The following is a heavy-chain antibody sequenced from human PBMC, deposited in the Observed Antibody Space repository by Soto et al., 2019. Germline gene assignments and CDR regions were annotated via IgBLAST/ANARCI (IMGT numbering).Heavy chain of an antibody. J-gene: IGHJ4*02. Sequence: SETLSLTCTVSGGSISSSSYYWGWIRQPPGKGLEWIGSIYYSGSTYYNPSLKSRVTISVDTSKNQFSLKLSSVTAADTAVYYCARHARDIVVVPAAMGGYFDYWGQGTLVTVSS. D-gene: IGHD2-2*01. CDR2: IYYSGST. CDR1: GGSISSSSYY. V-gene: IGHV4-39*01. CDR3: ARHARDIVVVPAAMGGYFDY.